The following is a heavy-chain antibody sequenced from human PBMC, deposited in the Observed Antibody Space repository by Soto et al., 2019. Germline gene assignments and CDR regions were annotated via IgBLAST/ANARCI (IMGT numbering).Heavy chain of an antibody. J-gene: IGHJ4*02. D-gene: IGHD6-13*01. Sequence: GGSLRLSCAASGFTFSEAWMSWVRQAPGKGLEWVGRIKSKVDGGTTDHAAPVKGRFTISRDDSRNMLYLQMNNLKTEDTAIYYCTIEAKYASSWRFAYWGQGILVTVSS. CDR1: GFTFSEAW. CDR3: TIEAKYASSWRFAY. V-gene: IGHV3-15*01. CDR2: IKSKVDGGTT.